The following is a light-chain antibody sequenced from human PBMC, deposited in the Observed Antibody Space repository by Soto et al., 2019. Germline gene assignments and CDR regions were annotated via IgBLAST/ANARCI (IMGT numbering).Light chain of an antibody. J-gene: IGKJ2*01. V-gene: IGKV1-33*01. CDR3: QQYDNLPPYT. CDR2: DAS. CDR1: RDISFY. Sequence: DIQMTQSPSSLSASLGDRVTITCQASRDISFYLNWYQQKPGKPPKLIVYDASNLQTGVPSRFSGSGSGTHFSFTISSLQPEDIATYYCQQYDNLPPYTFGQGTTLEIK.